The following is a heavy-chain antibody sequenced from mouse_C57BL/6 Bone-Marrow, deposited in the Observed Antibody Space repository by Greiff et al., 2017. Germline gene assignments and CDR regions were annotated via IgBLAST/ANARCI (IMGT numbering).Heavy chain of an antibody. CDR1: GFTFSDYG. CDR2: ISNLAYSI. CDR3: ASPYYSNYAGFAY. J-gene: IGHJ3*01. D-gene: IGHD2-5*01. Sequence: EVKLQESGGGLVQPGGSLKLSCAASGFTFSDYGMAWVRQAPRKGPEWVAFISNLAYSIYYADTVTGRFTISRENAKNTLYLEMSSLRSEDTAMYYCASPYYSNYAGFAYWGQGTLVTVSA. V-gene: IGHV5-15*01.